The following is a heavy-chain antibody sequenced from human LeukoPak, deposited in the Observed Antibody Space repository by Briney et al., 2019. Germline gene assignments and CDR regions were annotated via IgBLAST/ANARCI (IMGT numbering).Heavy chain of an antibody. Sequence: PGGSLRLSCAASGITFSSYGMSWVRQAPGKGLEWVSSISSTGGTTYYADSVKGRFTISRDNSKNTLYLQMNSLRAEDTAVYYCAKGSYGYTGFDYWGQGTLVTVSS. D-gene: IGHD5-18*01. CDR2: ISSTGGTT. CDR3: AKGSYGYTGFDY. J-gene: IGHJ4*02. V-gene: IGHV3-23*01. CDR1: GITFSSYG.